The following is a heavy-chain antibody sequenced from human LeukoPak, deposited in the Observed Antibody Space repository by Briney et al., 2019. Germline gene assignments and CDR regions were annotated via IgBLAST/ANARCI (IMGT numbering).Heavy chain of an antibody. CDR3: AGERRIAVAGHPGAFDI. D-gene: IGHD6-19*01. CDR1: GYTFTGYY. Sequence: ASVKVSCKASGYTFTGYYMHWVRQAPGQGLEWMGWINPNSGGTNYAQKFQGWVTMTRDTSISTAYMELSRLRSDDTAVYYCAGERRIAVAGHPGAFDIWGQGTMVTVSS. CDR2: INPNSGGT. J-gene: IGHJ3*02. V-gene: IGHV1-2*04.